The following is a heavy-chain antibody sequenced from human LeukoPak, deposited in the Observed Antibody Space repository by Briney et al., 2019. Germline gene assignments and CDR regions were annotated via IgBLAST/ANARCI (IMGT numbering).Heavy chain of an antibody. CDR1: GGSFSDSY. V-gene: IGHV4-34*01. CDR2: IIDSVST. CDR3: ARGADYYCDYERPGGYYYYYYMYG. J-gene: IGHJ6*03. Sequence: SELLSPTCAVDGGSFSDSYWSWLRQRAEEVKEWNGLIIDSVSTNYNPSLKSRVTISVDKSMNQFSLKLSTVAAADTAVYYCARGADYYCDYERPGGYYYYYYMYGWGKGTTVTVSS. D-gene: IGHD4-17*01.